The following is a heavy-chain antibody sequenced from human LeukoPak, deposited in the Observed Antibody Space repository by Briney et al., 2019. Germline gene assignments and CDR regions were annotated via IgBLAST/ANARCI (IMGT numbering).Heavy chain of an antibody. V-gene: IGHV1-2*02. CDR1: GYTFTGYY. CDR2: INPNSGGT. D-gene: IGHD2-2*01. Sequence: ASVKASCKASGYTFTGYYMHWVRQAPGRGLEWMGWINPNSGGTNYAQKFQGRVTMTRDTSISTAYMELSRLRSDDTAVYYCAREGGRYCSSTSCYLYYWGQGTLVTVSS. CDR3: AREGGRYCSSTSCYLYY. J-gene: IGHJ4*02.